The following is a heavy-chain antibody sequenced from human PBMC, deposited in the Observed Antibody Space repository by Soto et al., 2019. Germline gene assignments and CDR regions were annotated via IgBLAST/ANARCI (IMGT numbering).Heavy chain of an antibody. CDR1: GFSLTTSGVG. Sequence: QITLNESGPTQVKPRQTLTLTCTFSGFSLTTSGVGVGWIRQSPGKAPEWLALIYWDDDKRYSPSLKSRLTITKDTSNNHVVLTMADMDPADTDTYYCAHRVLRKVCGLVTTNAIYFDFWGQGTPVALSS. J-gene: IGHJ4*02. D-gene: IGHD3-3*01. CDR2: IYWDDDK. V-gene: IGHV2-5*02. CDR3: AHRVLRKVCGLVTTNAIYFDF.